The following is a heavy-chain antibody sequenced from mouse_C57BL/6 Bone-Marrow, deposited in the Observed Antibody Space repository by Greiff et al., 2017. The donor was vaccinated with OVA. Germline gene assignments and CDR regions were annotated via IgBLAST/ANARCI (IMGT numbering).Heavy chain of an antibody. CDR1: GYSITSGYY. CDR3: ARDQGNYLFDY. J-gene: IGHJ2*01. CDR2: ISYDGSN. V-gene: IGHV3-6*01. Sequence: EVKLMESGPGLVKPSQSLSLTCSVTGYSITSGYYWNWIRQFPGNKLEWMGYISYDGSNNYNPSLKNRISITRDTSKNQFFLKLNSVTTEDTATYYCARDQGNYLFDYWGQGTTLTVSS. D-gene: IGHD2-1*01.